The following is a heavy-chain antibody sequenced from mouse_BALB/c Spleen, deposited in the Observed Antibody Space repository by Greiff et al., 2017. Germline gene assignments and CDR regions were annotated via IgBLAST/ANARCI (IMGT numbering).Heavy chain of an antibody. CDR3: AYGSSSAWFAY. D-gene: IGHD1-1*01. J-gene: IGHJ3*01. CDR2: ISYSGST. CDR1: GYSITSDYA. Sequence: DVKLVESGPGLVKPSQSLSLTCTVTGYSITSDYAWNWIRQFPGNKLEWMGYISYSGSTSYNPSLKSRISITRDTSKNQFFLQLNSVTTEDTATYYCAYGSSSAWFAYWGQGTLVTVSA. V-gene: IGHV3-2*02.